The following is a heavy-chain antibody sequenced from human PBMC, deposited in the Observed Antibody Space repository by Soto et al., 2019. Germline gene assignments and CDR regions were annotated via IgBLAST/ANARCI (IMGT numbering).Heavy chain of an antibody. J-gene: IGHJ4*02. CDR2: IDPSDSYT. D-gene: IGHD6-13*01. Sequence: GESLKISCKGSGYSFTNYWITWVRQMPGKGLECMGRIDPSDSYTNYSPSLQGHVTISADKSISTAYLQWSSLKASDTAMYYCARHRIAATGLDYWGQGTLVTVSS. CDR3: ARHRIAATGLDY. CDR1: GYSFTNYW. V-gene: IGHV5-10-1*01.